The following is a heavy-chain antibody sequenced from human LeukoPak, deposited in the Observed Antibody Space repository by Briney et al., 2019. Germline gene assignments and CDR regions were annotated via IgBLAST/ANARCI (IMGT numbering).Heavy chain of an antibody. CDR2: IHTSGTM. D-gene: IGHD5-12*01. V-gene: IGHV4-61*10. CDR1: GGSVSTGSYY. CDR3: ARDQSASGYDLGRYHY. Sequence: SETLSLTCTVSGGSVSTGSYYWSWIRQPAGRGLEWIGHIHTSGTMNYNASLKSRVRISVETSKNQFSLKLSSVTAADTAVYYCARDQSASGYDLGRYHYWGQGTLVTVSS. J-gene: IGHJ4*02.